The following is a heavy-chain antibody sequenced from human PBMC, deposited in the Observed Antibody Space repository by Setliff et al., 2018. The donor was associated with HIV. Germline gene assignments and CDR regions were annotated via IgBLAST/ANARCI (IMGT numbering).Heavy chain of an antibody. D-gene: IGHD6-13*01. Sequence: SETLSLTCTVSGGSISSGSYYWSWIRQPAGKGLEWIGRIYTNGRANYNPSLKSRVTISVDTSKNQFSLKLSSVTVADTAVYYCARDERGYNSHWYGGAWGPGTLVTVSS. J-gene: IGHJ5*02. V-gene: IGHV4-61*02. CDR2: IYTNGRA. CDR3: ARDERGYNSHWYGGA. CDR1: GGSISSGSYY.